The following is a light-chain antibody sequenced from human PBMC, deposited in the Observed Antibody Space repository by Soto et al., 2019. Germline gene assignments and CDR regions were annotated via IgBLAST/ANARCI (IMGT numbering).Light chain of an antibody. CDR2: EVS. V-gene: IGLV2-8*01. CDR3: SSYAGSDNYV. CDR1: SSDVGGYNF. Sequence: QSALAQPPSASGSPGQSVTMSCTGTSSDVGGYNFVSWYQQHPGKGPKLMIYEVSKRPSGVPDRFSASKSGNTASLTVSGLQAEDEADYYCSSYAGSDNYVFGTGTKVTVL. J-gene: IGLJ1*01.